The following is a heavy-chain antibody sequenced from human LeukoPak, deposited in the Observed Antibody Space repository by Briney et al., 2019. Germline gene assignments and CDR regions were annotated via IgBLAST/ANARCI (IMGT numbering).Heavy chain of an antibody. CDR3: VRENAPYYTAVGWFDP. D-gene: IGHD3-3*01. CDR1: GGSISSGDYY. V-gene: IGHV4-30-4*02. J-gene: IGHJ5*02. Sequence: PSETLSLTCTVSGGSISSGDYYWSWIRQPPGKGLEWIGYIYYSGSTYYNPSLKSRLTISVDTSKNQFSLKLSSVTAADTTVYYCVRENAPYYTAVGWFDPWGQGTLVTVSS. CDR2: IYYSGST.